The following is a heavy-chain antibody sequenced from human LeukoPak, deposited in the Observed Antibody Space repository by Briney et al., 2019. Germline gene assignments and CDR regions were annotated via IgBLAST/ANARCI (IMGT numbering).Heavy chain of an antibody. J-gene: IGHJ5*02. V-gene: IGHV4-39*07. CDR1: GGSISSSSYY. CDR3: ARAAAGTPLINWFDP. Sequence: SETLSLTCTVSGGSISSSSYYWGWIRQPPGKGLEWIGSIYYSGSTYYNPSLKSRVTISVDTSKNQFSLKLSSVTAADTAVYYCARAAAGTPLINWFDPWGQETLVTVSS. CDR2: IYYSGST. D-gene: IGHD6-13*01.